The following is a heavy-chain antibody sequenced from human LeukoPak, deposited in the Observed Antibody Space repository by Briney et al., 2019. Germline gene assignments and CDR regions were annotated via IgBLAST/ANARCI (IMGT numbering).Heavy chain of an antibody. D-gene: IGHD3-22*01. Sequence: PGGSLRLSCAASGFSFTNYWMHWVRQAPGKGLVWVSHINSDGSATRYADSVKGRFTISRDNAMNTLYLEMNSLRAEDTAVYYCARVFGYYYDSSGGDYWGQGTLVTVSS. CDR2: INSDGSAT. J-gene: IGHJ4*02. V-gene: IGHV3-74*01. CDR1: GFSFTNYW. CDR3: ARVFGYYYDSSGGDY.